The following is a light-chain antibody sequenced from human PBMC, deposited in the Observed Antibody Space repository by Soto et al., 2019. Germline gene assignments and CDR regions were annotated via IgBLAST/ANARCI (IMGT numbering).Light chain of an antibody. CDR2: DVS. CDR3: SSYTSSSIYVV. J-gene: IGLJ2*01. V-gene: IGLV2-14*03. Sequence: QSALTQPASVSGSPVQSITISCTGTSSDVGGYNYVSWYQQHPGKAPKVMIYDVSNRPSGVSNRFSGSKSGNTASLTISGLQAEDEADYYCSSYTSSSIYVVFGGGTKLTVL. CDR1: SSDVGGYNY.